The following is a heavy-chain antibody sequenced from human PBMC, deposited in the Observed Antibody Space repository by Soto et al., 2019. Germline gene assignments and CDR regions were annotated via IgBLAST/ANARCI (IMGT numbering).Heavy chain of an antibody. CDR1: GFTFSKYD. Sequence: PGGSLRLCCAAAGFTFSKYDMHWVGQATGKGLEWVSAIGTAGDTYYPGSVKGRFTISRENAKNSLYLQINSLTAGDTAVYYCARGRHFYDTSGYSPFFDCWGQGT. D-gene: IGHD3-22*01. V-gene: IGHV3-13*01. CDR2: IGTAGDT. CDR3: ARGRHFYDTSGYSPFFDC. J-gene: IGHJ4*02.